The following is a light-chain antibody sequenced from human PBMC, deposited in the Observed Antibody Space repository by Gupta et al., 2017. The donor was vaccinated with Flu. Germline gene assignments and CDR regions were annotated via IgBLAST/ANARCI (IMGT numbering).Light chain of an antibody. CDR1: QSVSTH. CDR2: DSS. CDR3: QQRSAWPPT. J-gene: IGKJ1*01. Sequence: EIVLTQSPATLSLSPGERATLSCRASQSVSTHLAWYQQKPGQAPRLLIYDSSNRATGIPPRFSGSGSGTDFTLTISSLEPEDFAVYYCQQRSAWPPTFGQGTKMEI. V-gene: IGKV3-11*01.